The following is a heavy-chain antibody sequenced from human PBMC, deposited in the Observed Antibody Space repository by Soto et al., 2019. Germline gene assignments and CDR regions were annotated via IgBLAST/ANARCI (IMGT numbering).Heavy chain of an antibody. CDR1: GFTFSSYA. V-gene: IGHV3-30-3*01. CDR3: ARDQSYDLFYYYYGMDV. Sequence: QVQLVESGGGVVQPGRSLRLSCAASGFTFSSYAMHWVRQAPGKGLEWVAVISFDGGNKYYADSVKGRFTISRDNSKNTLFVQMSSLRAEDTAVYYCARDQSYDLFYYYYGMDVW. CDR2: ISFDGGNK. D-gene: IGHD5-18*01. J-gene: IGHJ6*01.